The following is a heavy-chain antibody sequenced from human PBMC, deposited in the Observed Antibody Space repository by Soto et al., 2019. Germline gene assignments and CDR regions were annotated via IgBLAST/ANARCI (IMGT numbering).Heavy chain of an antibody. Sequence: GGSLRLSCAASGFTFSLSGMHWVRQAPGKGLEWVAVIWYDGNQKYYADSVKGRFTISRDTSKNTLYLEMNSLRAEDTAVYYCARGISTTLVNWFDPWGQGTLVTVS. CDR3: ARGISTTLVNWFDP. D-gene: IGHD1-1*01. V-gene: IGHV3-33*01. CDR1: GFTFSLSG. J-gene: IGHJ5*02. CDR2: IWYDGNQK.